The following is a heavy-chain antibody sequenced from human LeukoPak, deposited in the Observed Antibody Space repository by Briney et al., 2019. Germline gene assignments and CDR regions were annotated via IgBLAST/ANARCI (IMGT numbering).Heavy chain of an antibody. V-gene: IGHV1-18*01. Sequence: GASVKVSCKASVYTFTSYGISWVRQAAGQGLEWMGWISAYNANTNYAQKLQGRVNMTTDTSTSTAYMELRSLRSDDTAVYYCARLFPYCSSTSCYPDYWGQGTLVTVSS. CDR1: VYTFTSYG. D-gene: IGHD2-2*01. J-gene: IGHJ4*02. CDR2: ISAYNANT. CDR3: ARLFPYCSSTSCYPDY.